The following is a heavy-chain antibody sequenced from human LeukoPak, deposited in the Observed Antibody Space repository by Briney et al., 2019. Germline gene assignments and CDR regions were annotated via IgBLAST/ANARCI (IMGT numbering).Heavy chain of an antibody. CDR3: ARDREAKARIGGMDV. CDR2: ISESSSYT. J-gene: IGHJ6*02. Sequence: GGSLRLSCAASRFMFSGYSMNWVRQAPGQGLEWVSYISESSSYTYYADSVKGRFTISRDNAKNSLYLQMSSLRDEDTAIYYCARDREAKARIGGMDVWGQGTTVIVSS. V-gene: IGHV3-21*06. D-gene: IGHD5-12*01. CDR1: RFMFSGYS.